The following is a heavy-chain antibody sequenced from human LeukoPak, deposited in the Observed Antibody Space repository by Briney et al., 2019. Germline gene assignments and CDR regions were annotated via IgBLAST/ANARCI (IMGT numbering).Heavy chain of an antibody. J-gene: IGHJ4*02. Sequence: GGSLRLSCAASGFTFSSYEMNWVRQAPGKGLVWVSRINGDGSGTTYADSVKGRFTISRDNAKNTLYLQMNSLRAEDTAVYYCARDWDTAPDYWGQGTLVTVSS. D-gene: IGHD5-18*01. CDR3: ARDWDTAPDY. CDR2: INGDGSGT. CDR1: GFTFSSYE. V-gene: IGHV3-74*01.